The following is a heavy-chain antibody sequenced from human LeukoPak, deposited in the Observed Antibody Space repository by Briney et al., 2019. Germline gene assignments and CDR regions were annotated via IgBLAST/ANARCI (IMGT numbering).Heavy chain of an antibody. CDR3: ARVGSNQWLDY. D-gene: IGHD6-19*01. J-gene: IGHJ4*02. CDR2: ISGGSSTI. Sequence: QSGGSLRLSCAASGFTLSSYSMNWVRQAPGKGLEWVSYISGGSSTIYYADFVKGRFTVSRDNAKNSLYLLMDTLRAEDTAVYYCARVGSNQWLDYWGQGTLVTVSS. CDR1: GFTLSSYS. V-gene: IGHV3-48*01.